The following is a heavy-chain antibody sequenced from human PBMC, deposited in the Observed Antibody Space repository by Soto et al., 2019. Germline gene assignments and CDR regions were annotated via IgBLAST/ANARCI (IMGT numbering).Heavy chain of an antibody. CDR1: GFNFDNYG. D-gene: IGHD1-7*01. Sequence: RGSLRLSCQASGFNFDNYGMHWVRQAPGKGLEWVAVITYDGSFQYYADSVKGRFTISRDNSKNTLSLHLNTLKPEDTAVYHCAKDRVGGTFYTPLAFWGQGTLVTVSS. CDR3: AKDRVGGTFYTPLAF. V-gene: IGHV3-30*18. J-gene: IGHJ4*02. CDR2: ITYDGSFQ.